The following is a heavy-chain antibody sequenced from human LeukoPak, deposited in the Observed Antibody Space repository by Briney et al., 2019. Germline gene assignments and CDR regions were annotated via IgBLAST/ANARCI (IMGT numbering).Heavy chain of an antibody. J-gene: IGHJ4*02. D-gene: IGHD2-21*01. CDR1: GFTFITYA. Sequence: PGGSLRLSCAASGFTFITYAMHWDRQAPGKGLEYVSAISSDGGTTYYANSVKGRFTISRDNAKNSLYLQMNSLRAEDTAVYYCARDPDCGGDCSDYWGQGTLDTVSS. CDR3: ARDPDCGGDCSDY. V-gene: IGHV3-64*01. CDR2: ISSDGGTT.